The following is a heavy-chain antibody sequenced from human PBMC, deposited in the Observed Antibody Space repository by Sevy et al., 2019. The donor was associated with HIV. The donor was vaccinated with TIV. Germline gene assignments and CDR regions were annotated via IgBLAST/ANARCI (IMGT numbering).Heavy chain of an antibody. J-gene: IGHJ4*02. D-gene: IGHD3-10*01. Sequence: SQTLSLTCAISGDSVSSNSAAWNWIRQSPSRGLEWLGRTYYRPKWYNDYAVSVKSRITINPDTSKNQFSLQLNSVTPEETAVYYCARVWAPYGSGSYPFDYWGQGTLVTVSS. CDR2: TYYRPKWYN. V-gene: IGHV6-1*01. CDR1: GDSVSSNSAA. CDR3: ARVWAPYGSGSYPFDY.